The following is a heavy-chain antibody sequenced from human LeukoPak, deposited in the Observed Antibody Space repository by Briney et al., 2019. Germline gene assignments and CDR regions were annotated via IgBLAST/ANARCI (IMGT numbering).Heavy chain of an antibody. CDR2: ISSNGGST. CDR1: GFTFSSYA. Sequence: GGSLRLSCSASGFTFSSYAMHWVRQAPGKGLEYVSAISSNGGSTYYADSVKGRFTISRNNSKNTLYLQMSSLRAEDTAVYYCVKDQVQLELDYWGQGTLVTVSS. D-gene: IGHD1-1*01. J-gene: IGHJ4*02. V-gene: IGHV3-64D*06. CDR3: VKDQVQLELDY.